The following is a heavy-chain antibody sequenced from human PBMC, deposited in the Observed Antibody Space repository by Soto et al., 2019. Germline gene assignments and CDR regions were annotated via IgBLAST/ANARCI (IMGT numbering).Heavy chain of an antibody. CDR1: GYSFTSYG. J-gene: IGHJ4*02. Sequence: QVQLVQSGAEVKKPGASVKVSCKASGYSFTSYGISWVRQAPGQGLEWMGWISANNGNTNYAQGRVTMTTDTSTSTAYMELRSLRSADTAVYYCARDRGSYALDSWGQGTLVTVSS. V-gene: IGHV1-18*01. CDR3: ARDRGSYALDS. CDR2: ISANNGNT. D-gene: IGHD1-26*01.